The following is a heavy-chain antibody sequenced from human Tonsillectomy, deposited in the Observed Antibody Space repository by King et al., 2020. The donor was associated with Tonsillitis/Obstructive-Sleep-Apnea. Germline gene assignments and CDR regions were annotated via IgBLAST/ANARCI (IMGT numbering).Heavy chain of an antibody. V-gene: IGHV3-43*02. Sequence: VQLVESGGGVVQPGGSLRLSCAASGFTFDDYAMHWVRQAPGKGLEWVSLISGDGGSTYYADSVKGRFTISRDNSKNSLYLQMNSLRTEDTALYYCARDRHRGGVGVYFDLWGRGTLVTVSS. CDR1: GFTFDDYA. CDR2: ISGDGGST. CDR3: ARDRHRGGVGVYFDL. J-gene: IGHJ2*01. D-gene: IGHD3-16*01.